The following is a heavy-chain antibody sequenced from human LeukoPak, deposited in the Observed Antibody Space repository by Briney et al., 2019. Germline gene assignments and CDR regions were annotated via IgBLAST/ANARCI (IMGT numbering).Heavy chain of an antibody. CDR2: IYYSGST. V-gene: IGHV4-39*07. J-gene: IGHJ6*03. CDR3: ASTPGVAATLYYYYMDV. Sequence: SETLSLTCTVSGGSISSSSYYWGWIRQPPGKGLEWIGSIYYSGSTNYNPSLKSRLTISLDTSKSQFSLKLSSVTAADTAVYYCASTPGVAATLYYYYMDVWGKGTTVTVSS. CDR1: GGSISSSSYY. D-gene: IGHD2-15*01.